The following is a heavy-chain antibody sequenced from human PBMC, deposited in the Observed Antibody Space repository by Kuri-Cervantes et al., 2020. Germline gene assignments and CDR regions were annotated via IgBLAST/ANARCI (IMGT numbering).Heavy chain of an antibody. CDR2: ISYDGSNK. Sequence: GGSLRLSCAASGFIFSSYAMHWVRQAPGKGLEWVAVISYDGSNKYYADSVKGRFTISRDNSKNSLYLKMNSLRAEDTAVYYCAKDLLYGKVLGRIDHWGQGTLVTVSS. V-gene: IGHV3-30-3*01. CDR3: AKDLLYGKVLGRIDH. CDR1: GFIFSSYA. D-gene: IGHD3-16*01. J-gene: IGHJ4*02.